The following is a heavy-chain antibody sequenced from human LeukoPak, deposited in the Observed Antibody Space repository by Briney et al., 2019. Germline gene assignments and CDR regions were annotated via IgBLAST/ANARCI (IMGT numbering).Heavy chain of an antibody. J-gene: IGHJ4*02. D-gene: IGHD1-26*01. Sequence: GGSLRLPCAASGFTFSSYSMNWVRQAPGKGLEWVSHITVSGTAMFYADSVKGRFTISRDNAKNSLYLQMNSLRDEDTAVYYCASSGSYRFDYWGQGTLVTVSS. CDR2: ITVSGTAM. CDR1: GFTFSSYS. V-gene: IGHV3-48*02. CDR3: ASSGSYRFDY.